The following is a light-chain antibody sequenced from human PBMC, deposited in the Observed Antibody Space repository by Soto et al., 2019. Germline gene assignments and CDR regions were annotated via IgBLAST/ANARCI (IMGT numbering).Light chain of an antibody. CDR3: QQYGSLSWT. CDR1: QSVSSNY. V-gene: IGKV3-20*01. J-gene: IGKJ1*01. CDR2: GAS. Sequence: PGERATLSCRASQSVSSNYLAWYQQRPGQAPRLLIYGASTRPTGIPDRFSGSGSGTDFTLTISRLEPEDFAVYYCQQYGSLSWTFGQGTKVEIK.